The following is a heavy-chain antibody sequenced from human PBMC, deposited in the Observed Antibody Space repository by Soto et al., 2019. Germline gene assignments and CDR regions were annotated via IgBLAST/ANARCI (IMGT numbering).Heavy chain of an antibody. J-gene: IGHJ4*02. CDR3: ARADYNSDYLLLYVDY. CDR1: GGTFSNYA. D-gene: IGHD3-22*01. CDR2: IILGSA. V-gene: IGHV1-69*13. Sequence: VASVKVSCKAPGGTFSNYALTWVRQAPGQGLEWMGWIILGSANYAQKFQDRLTITADGSTNISYMELTSLTSEDTARYYCARADYNSDYLLLYVDYWGQGTPVTVSS.